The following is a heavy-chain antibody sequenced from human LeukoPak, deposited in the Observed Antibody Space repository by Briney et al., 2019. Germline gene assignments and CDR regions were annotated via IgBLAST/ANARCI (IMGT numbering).Heavy chain of an antibody. CDR3: ARQEQQLDYYFDY. D-gene: IGHD6-13*01. J-gene: IGHJ4*02. CDR2: IYYSGST. Sequence: SETLSLTCTVSGGSISSYYWSWIRRPPGKGLEWIGYIYYSGSTNYNPSLKSRVTISVDTSKNQFSLKLSSVTAADTAVYYCARQEQQLDYYFDYWGQGTLVTVSS. CDR1: GGSISSYY. V-gene: IGHV4-59*08.